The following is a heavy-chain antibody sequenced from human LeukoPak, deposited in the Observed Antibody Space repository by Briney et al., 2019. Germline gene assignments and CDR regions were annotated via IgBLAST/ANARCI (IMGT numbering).Heavy chain of an antibody. Sequence: ASVKVSCKASGYTFTSYGITWVRQAPGQGLEWMGWISVCNGNTNYAQKLQGRVTMTTDTSTSTAYMELRSLRSDDTAVYYCARYRSVGATYDAFDIWAQGTMVTVSS. V-gene: IGHV1-18*01. J-gene: IGHJ3*02. CDR1: GYTFTSYG. CDR3: ARYRSVGATYDAFDI. D-gene: IGHD1-26*01. CDR2: ISVCNGNT.